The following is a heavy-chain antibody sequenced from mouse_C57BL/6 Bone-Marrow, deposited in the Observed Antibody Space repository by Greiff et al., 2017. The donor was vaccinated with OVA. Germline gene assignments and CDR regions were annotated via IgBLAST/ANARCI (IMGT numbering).Heavy chain of an antibody. J-gene: IGHJ4*01. D-gene: IGHD3-2*02. CDR3: ERGDSSGPYAMDY. Sequence: QVQLQQSGAELVKPGASVKLSCKASGYTFTSYWMHWVKQRPGQGLEWIGMIHPNSGSTNYNEKFKSKATLTVDKSSSTAYMQLSSLTSEDSAVYYCERGDSSGPYAMDYWGQGTSVTVSS. V-gene: IGHV1-64*01. CDR1: GYTFTSYW. CDR2: IHPNSGST.